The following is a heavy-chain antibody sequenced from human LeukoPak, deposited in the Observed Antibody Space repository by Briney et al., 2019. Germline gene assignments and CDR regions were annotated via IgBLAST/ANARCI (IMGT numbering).Heavy chain of an antibody. J-gene: IGHJ4*02. CDR1: GYTFTSYG. CDR2: IIPIFGTA. Sequence: SVKVSCKASGYTFTSYGISWVRQAPGQGLEWMGGIIPIFGTANYAQKFQGRVTITADESTSTAYMELSSLRSEDTAVYYCAGSVGARFDYWGQGTLVTVSS. D-gene: IGHD3-10*01. CDR3: AGSVGARFDY. V-gene: IGHV1-69*13.